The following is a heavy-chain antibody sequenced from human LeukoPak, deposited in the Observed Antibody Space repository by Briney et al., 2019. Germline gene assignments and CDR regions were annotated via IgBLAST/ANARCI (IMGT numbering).Heavy chain of an antibody. CDR3: ARGPVSTDGMDV. V-gene: IGHV1-8*01. Sequence: ASVKVACKASGYTFTNYDINWVRQATGQGLEWMGWRNPNSGRTGFAQKFQGRLTMTADTSISTAYMELSSLTSDDTAVYYCARGPVSTDGMDVWGQGTTVTVSS. CDR1: GYTFTNYD. D-gene: IGHD6-13*01. CDR2: RNPNSGRT. J-gene: IGHJ6*02.